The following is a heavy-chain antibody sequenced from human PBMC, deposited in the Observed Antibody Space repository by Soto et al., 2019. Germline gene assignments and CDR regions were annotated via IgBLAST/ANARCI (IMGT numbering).Heavy chain of an antibody. J-gene: IGHJ4*02. V-gene: IGHV1-58*02. Sequence: GASVKVSCKASGFTFTSSAMQWVRQARGQRLEWIGWIVVGSGNTNYAQKFQERVTITRDMSTSTAHMELSSLRSEDTAVYYCAGRSNWQWPDYYFDYWGQGTLVTVSS. CDR1: GFTFTSSA. CDR3: AGRSNWQWPDYYFDY. CDR2: IVVGSGNT. D-gene: IGHD6-19*01.